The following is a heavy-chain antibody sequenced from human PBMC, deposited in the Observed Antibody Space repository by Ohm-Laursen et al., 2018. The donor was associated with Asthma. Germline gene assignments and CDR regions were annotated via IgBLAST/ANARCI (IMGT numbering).Heavy chain of an antibody. CDR1: GFTFSSYG. Sequence: SLRLSCSASGFTFSSYGMHWVRQAPGKGLEWVAVISYDGSNKYYADSVKGRFTISRDNSKNTLYLQMNSLRAEDTAVYYCAREVAAYFYGMDVWGQGTTVTVSS. V-gene: IGHV3-30*03. D-gene: IGHD6-13*01. J-gene: IGHJ6*02. CDR3: AREVAAYFYGMDV. CDR2: ISYDGSNK.